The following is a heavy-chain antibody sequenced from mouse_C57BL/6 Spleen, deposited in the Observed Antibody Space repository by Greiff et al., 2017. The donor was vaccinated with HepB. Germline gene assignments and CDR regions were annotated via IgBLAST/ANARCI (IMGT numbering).Heavy chain of an antibody. V-gene: IGHV1-82*01. CDR3: ARDLLNAMDY. CDR2: IYPGDGDT. CDR1: GYAFSSSW. Sequence: VQLQQSGPELVKPGASVKISCKASGYAFSSSWMHWVKQRPGKGLEWIGRIYPGDGDTNYNGKFKGKATLTADKSSSTAYMQLSSLTSEDSAVYFGARDLLNAMDYWGQGTSVTVSS. D-gene: IGHD1-1*01. J-gene: IGHJ4*01.